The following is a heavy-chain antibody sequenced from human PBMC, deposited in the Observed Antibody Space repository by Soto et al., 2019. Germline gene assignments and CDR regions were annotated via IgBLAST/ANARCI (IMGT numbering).Heavy chain of an antibody. D-gene: IGHD5-18*01. CDR2: IYTSGST. J-gene: IGHJ4*02. Sequence: QVQLQESGPGLVKPSETLSLTCTVSGGSISSYYWSWIRQPAGKGLEWIGRIYTSGSTNYNPSLKSRVTMSVDTSKIQCSLKLSSVTAADTAVYYCARDTPRGYSYGSFDYWGQGTLVTVSS. V-gene: IGHV4-4*07. CDR3: ARDTPRGYSYGSFDY. CDR1: GGSISSYY.